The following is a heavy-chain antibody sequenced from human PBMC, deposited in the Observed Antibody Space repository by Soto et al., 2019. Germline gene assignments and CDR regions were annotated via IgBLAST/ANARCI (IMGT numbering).Heavy chain of an antibody. CDR1: RFTFSTYW. CDR2: IRQDGSEK. CDR3: ARGCGSSSCPYYLDV. D-gene: IGHD2-15*01. V-gene: IGHV3-7*01. Sequence: GGSLRLSCAASRFTFSTYWMSWVRQAPGKGLEWVATIRQDGSEKHYVDSAKGRFTISRDNAENSLYLQMNSLRAEDTAVYYCARGCGSSSCPYYLDVWGKGTTVTVS. J-gene: IGHJ6*03.